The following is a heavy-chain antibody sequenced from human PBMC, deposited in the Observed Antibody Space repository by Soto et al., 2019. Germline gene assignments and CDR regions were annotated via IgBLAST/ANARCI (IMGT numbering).Heavy chain of an antibody. V-gene: IGHV3-23*01. CDR3: AREGDRTAAFDY. CDR2: ISGSGGSP. Sequence: EVQVLESGGVLVQPGGSLRLSCVAPGLIFGNYAMSWVRQAPGKRLEWVSGISGSGGSPHYADSAKGRFTIPRENSKNTLFLQMNTLIAEDTAVYDCAREGDRTAAFDYWGQGTLFTVSS. D-gene: IGHD6-13*01. CDR1: GLIFGNYA. J-gene: IGHJ4*02.